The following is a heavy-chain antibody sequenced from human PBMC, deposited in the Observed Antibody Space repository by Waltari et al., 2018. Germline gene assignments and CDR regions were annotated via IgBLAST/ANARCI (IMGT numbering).Heavy chain of an antibody. V-gene: IGHV4-59*08. CDR1: GGPISSYY. Sequence: QVQLQESGPGLVKPSETLSLTCTVSGGPISSYYWSWIRQPPGKGLEWIGYIYYSGSTNYNPSLKSRVTISVDTSKNQFSLKLSSVTAADTAVYYCGAFWSGKDDYWGQGTLVTVSS. CDR2: IYYSGST. CDR3: GAFWSGKDDY. J-gene: IGHJ4*02. D-gene: IGHD3-3*01.